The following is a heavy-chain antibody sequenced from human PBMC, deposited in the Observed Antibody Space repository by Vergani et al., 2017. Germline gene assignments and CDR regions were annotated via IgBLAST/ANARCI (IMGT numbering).Heavy chain of an antibody. CDR3: ARDQYYDILTANRAFDAFDI. J-gene: IGHJ3*02. V-gene: IGHV3-30*04. D-gene: IGHD3-9*01. Sequence: QVQLVESGGGVVQPGRSLRLSCAASGFTFSSYAMHWVRQAPGKGLEWVAVISYDGSNKYYADSVKGRFTISRDNSKNTLYLQMNSLRADDTAVYYCARDQYYDILTANRAFDAFDIWGQGTMVTVSS. CDR1: GFTFSSYA. CDR2: ISYDGSNK.